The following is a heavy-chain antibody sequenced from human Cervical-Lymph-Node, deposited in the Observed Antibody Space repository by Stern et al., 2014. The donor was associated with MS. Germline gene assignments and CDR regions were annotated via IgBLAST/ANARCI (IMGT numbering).Heavy chain of an antibody. CDR1: GYSFTGYY. CDR3: AKSTTIIPLDY. V-gene: IGHV1-2*02. CDR2: INPSSGDT. J-gene: IGHJ4*02. D-gene: IGHD1-14*01. Sequence: QVQLVQSGTEVKKPGTSVKVSCRTSGYSFTGYYLHWVRQAPGQGLEWMGWINPSSGDTNLAQKFQGRTTMTRDTSITTAYLVLSRLSLDDTAVYYCAKSTTIIPLDYWGQGSLIIVSS.